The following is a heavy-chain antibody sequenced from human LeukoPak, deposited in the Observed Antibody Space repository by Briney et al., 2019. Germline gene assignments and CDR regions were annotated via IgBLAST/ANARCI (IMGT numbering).Heavy chain of an antibody. D-gene: IGHD3-22*01. Sequence: ASVKVSCKASGYTFTGYYMLWVRQAPGQGLEWMGRINPNSGGTNYAQKFQGRVTMTRDTSISTAYMELSRLRSDDTAVYYCARDGYYDSSGYYRVFDYWGQGTLVTVSS. CDR2: INPNSGGT. J-gene: IGHJ4*02. V-gene: IGHV1-2*06. CDR3: ARDGYYDSSGYYRVFDY. CDR1: GYTFTGYY.